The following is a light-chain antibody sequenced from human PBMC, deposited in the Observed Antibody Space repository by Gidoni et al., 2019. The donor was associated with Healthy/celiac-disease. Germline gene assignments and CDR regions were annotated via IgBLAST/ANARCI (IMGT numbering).Light chain of an antibody. CDR2: AAS. CDR1: QGMSSY. J-gene: IGKJ4*01. CDR3: QQYYSYPFT. Sequence: AIRMTQSPSSFSASTGDRVTITCRASQGMSSYLAWYQQKPGKAPKLLIYAASTLQSGVPSRFSGSGSGTDFTLTISCLQSEDFATYYCQQYYSYPFTFGGXTKVEIK. V-gene: IGKV1-8*01.